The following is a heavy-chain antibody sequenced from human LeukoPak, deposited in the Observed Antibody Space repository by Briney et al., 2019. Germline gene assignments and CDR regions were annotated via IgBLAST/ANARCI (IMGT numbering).Heavy chain of an antibody. CDR1: GGSISSGDYY. D-gene: IGHD3-10*01. V-gene: IGHV4-30-4*01. J-gene: IGHJ4*02. CDR3: ARAPSRSGSYYPYFDY. Sequence: SETLSLTCTVSGGSISSGDYYWSWIRQPPGKGLGWIGYIYYSGSTYYNPSLKSRVTISVDTSKNQFSLKLSSVTAADTAVYYCARAPSRSGSYYPYFDYWGQGTLVTVSS. CDR2: IYYSGST.